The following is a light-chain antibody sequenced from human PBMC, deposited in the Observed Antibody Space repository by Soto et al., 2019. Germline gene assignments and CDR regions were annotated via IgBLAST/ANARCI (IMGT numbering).Light chain of an antibody. J-gene: IGLJ1*01. CDR3: CSYAGSTYV. CDR2: EVS. V-gene: IGLV2-23*02. CDR1: SSDVGSYNL. Sequence: QSVLTQPGPVSRSPGQSNTISCTGNSSDVGSYNLVSWYQQHPGKAPQLMIYEVSKRPSGVSNRFSGSKSGNTASLTISGLQAEDEADYYCCSYAGSTYVFGTGTKVTVL.